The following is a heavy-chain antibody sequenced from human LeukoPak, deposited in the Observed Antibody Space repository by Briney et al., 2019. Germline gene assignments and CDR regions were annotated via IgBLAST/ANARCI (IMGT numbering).Heavy chain of an antibody. J-gene: IGHJ6*02. CDR1: GFTFSSYA. V-gene: IGHV3-23*01. CDR3: AKGLPVSDFWSGNGYYYGMDV. Sequence: QPGGSLRLSCAASGFTFSSYAMNWVRQAPGKGLEWVSAISGSGGTTYYADSVKGRFTISRDISKNTLYLQMNRLRAEDTAVYYCAKGLPVSDFWSGNGYYYGMDVWGQGTTVTVS. D-gene: IGHD3-3*01. CDR2: ISGSGGTT.